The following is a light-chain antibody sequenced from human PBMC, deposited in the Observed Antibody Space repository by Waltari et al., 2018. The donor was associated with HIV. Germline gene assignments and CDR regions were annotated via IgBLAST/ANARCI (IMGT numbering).Light chain of an antibody. CDR2: STN. J-gene: IGLJ3*02. CDR3: ATWDDSLNGHV. V-gene: IGLV1-44*01. CDR1: SSNIGSHT. Sequence: QSVLTQPPSASGTPGQRVTISCSGTSSNIGSHTVDWYQPLPGAAPTLPIYSTNPRPSGVPDRVSGSKSGTSASLAISGLQSEDEADYFCATWDDSLNGHVFGGGTKLTV.